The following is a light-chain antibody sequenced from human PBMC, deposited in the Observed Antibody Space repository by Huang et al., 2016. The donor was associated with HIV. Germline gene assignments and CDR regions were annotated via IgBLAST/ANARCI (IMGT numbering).Light chain of an antibody. V-gene: IGKV1-33*01. CDR1: QDIEDS. CDR3: QQYSRLPPT. Sequence: DIQMTQSPSPLSASLGDRVTITCQASQDIEDSLNWYQQKPGNAPKLLINAASNLQTGGPSRFIGSGYGTQFTFTITNLQPEDFATYFCQQYSRLPPTFGHGTRLDIK. CDR2: AAS. J-gene: IGKJ5*01.